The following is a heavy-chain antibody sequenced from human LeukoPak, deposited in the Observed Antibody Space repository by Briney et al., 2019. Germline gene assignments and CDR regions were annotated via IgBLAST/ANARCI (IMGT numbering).Heavy chain of an antibody. CDR2: ISGSVDTT. J-gene: IGHJ5*02. CDR3: AKEIMIRHNWFDP. V-gene: IGHV3-23*01. D-gene: IGHD3-10*01. Sequence: GGSLRLSCAASGFTFSSYAMSWVRQAPGKGLEWVSGISGSVDTTAYADSVKGRFTISRDNSKNTLYLQMNSLRVEDTAVYYCAKEIMIRHNWFDPWGQGTLVTVSS. CDR1: GFTFSSYA.